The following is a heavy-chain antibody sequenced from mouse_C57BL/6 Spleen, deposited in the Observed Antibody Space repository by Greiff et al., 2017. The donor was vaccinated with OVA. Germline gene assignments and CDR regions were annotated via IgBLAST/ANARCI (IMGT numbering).Heavy chain of an antibody. Sequence: EVKLMESEGGLVQPGSSMKLSCTASGFTFSDYYMAWVRQVPEKGLEWVANINYDGSSTYYLDSLKSRFIISRDNAKNILYLQMSSLKSEDTATYYCARERGSFFDYWGQGTTLTVSS. CDR2: INYDGSST. CDR1: GFTFSDYY. CDR3: ARERGSFFDY. V-gene: IGHV5-16*01. J-gene: IGHJ2*01.